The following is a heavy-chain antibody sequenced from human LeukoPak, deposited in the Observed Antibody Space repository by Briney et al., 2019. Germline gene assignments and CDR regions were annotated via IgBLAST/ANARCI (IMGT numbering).Heavy chain of an antibody. CDR3: AKDMGSGYYDSSGYYPNYYYYYGMDV. CDR2: VSASSSYI. Sequence: GGSLRLSCAASGFTLTNFGMDWVRQAPGKGLEWVSSVSASSSYIYYADSVKGRFTISRDNAKNSLYLQMNSLRAEDTALYYCAKDMGSGYYDSSGYYPNYYYYYGMDVWGQGTTVTVSS. V-gene: IGHV3-21*04. J-gene: IGHJ6*02. CDR1: GFTLTNFG. D-gene: IGHD3-22*01.